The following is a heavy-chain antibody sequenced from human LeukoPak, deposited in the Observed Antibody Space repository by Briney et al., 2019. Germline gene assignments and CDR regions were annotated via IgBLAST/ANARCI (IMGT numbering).Heavy chain of an antibody. J-gene: IGHJ3*02. V-gene: IGHV4-59*01. CDR2: IYYSGST. Sequence: SETLSLTCTVSGGSISSYYWSWIRQPPGKGLEWVGYIYYSGSTNYNPSLKSRVTISVDTSKNQFSLKLSSVTAADTAVYYCAGVAYYDSSGYYASDAFDIWGQGTMVTVSS. D-gene: IGHD3-22*01. CDR3: AGVAYYDSSGYYASDAFDI. CDR1: GGSISSYY.